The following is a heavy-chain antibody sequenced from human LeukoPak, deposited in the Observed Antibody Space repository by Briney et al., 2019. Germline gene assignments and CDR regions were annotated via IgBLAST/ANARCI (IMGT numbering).Heavy chain of an antibody. CDR1: GGSISSSSYY. D-gene: IGHD3-10*01. Sequence: SETLSLTCAVSGGSISSSSYYWGWIRQPPGKGLEWIGSIYYSGSTYYNPSLKSRVTISVDTSKNQFSLKLSSVTAADTAVYYCARDVVTMVRRVIVYYGMDVWGQGTTVTVSS. CDR3: ARDVVTMVRRVIVYYGMDV. V-gene: IGHV4-39*07. CDR2: IYYSGST. J-gene: IGHJ6*02.